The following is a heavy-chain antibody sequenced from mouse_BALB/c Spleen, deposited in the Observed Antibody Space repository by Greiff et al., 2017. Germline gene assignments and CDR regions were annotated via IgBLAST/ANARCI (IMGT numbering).Heavy chain of an antibody. CDR3: AREGGYGNTWCAY. Sequence: QVQLQQSAAELARPGASVKMSCKASGYTFTSYTMHWVKQRPGQGLEWIGYINPSSGYTEYNQKFKDKTTLTADKSSSTAYMQLSSLTSEDSAVYYCAREGGYGNTWCAYWGQGTLVTVSA. J-gene: IGHJ3*01. V-gene: IGHV1-4*02. D-gene: IGHD2-10*02. CDR2: INPSSGYT. CDR1: GYTFTSYT.